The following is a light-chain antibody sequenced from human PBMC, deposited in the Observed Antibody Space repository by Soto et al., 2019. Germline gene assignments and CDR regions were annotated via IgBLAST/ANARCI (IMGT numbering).Light chain of an antibody. CDR2: EVS. J-gene: IGLJ1*01. CDR3: SSFTTSNTQL. CDR1: SSDVGGYDY. Sequence: QSALTQPASVSGSPGQSITISCTGTSSDVGGYDYVSWYQHRPGKAPKLIISEVSNRPSGASHRFSGSKSGNTASLTISGLLAEDEADYYCSSFTTSNTQLFGTGTKVTVL. V-gene: IGLV2-14*01.